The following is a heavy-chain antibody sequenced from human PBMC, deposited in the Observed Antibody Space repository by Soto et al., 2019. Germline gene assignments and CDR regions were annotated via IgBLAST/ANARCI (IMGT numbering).Heavy chain of an antibody. J-gene: IGHJ5*02. Sequence: QITLKESGPTLVKPTQTLTLTCTFSGFSLSTSGVGVGWIRQPPGKALEWLALIYWDDDKRYSPSLKSRLTITKDTSKNQVVLTRTNMDPVDTATYYCAHGLPGYCSGGSCYSEVWFDPWGQGTLVTVSS. D-gene: IGHD2-15*01. V-gene: IGHV2-5*02. CDR2: IYWDDDK. CDR3: AHGLPGYCSGGSCYSEVWFDP. CDR1: GFSLSTSGVG.